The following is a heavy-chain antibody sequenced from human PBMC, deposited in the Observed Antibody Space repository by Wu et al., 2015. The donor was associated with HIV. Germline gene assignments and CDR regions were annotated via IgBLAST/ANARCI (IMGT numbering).Heavy chain of an antibody. CDR2: IIPIFGTA. CDR3: ARGDSSSYYYYYGMDV. Sequence: QVQLVQSGAEVKKPGSSVKVSCKASGDTFNIYAISWVRQAPGQGLEWMGGIIPIFGTANYAQKFQGRVTITTDESTSTAYMELSSLRSEDTAVYYCARGDSSSYYYYYGMDVWGQGTTVTVSS. V-gene: IGHV1-69*05. D-gene: IGHD3-22*01. CDR1: GDTFNIYA. J-gene: IGHJ6*02.